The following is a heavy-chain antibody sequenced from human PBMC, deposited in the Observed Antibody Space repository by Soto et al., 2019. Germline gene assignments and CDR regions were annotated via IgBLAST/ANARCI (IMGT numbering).Heavy chain of an antibody. V-gene: IGHV1-69*13. J-gene: IGHJ6*02. CDR2: IIPIFGTA. Sequence: SVKVSCKASGGTFSSYAISWVRQAPGQGLEWMGGIIPIFGTANYAQKFQGRVTITADESTSTAYMELSSLRSDDTAVYYCARDSRGNYYDSSGYYQYYYYGMDVWGQGTTVTVSS. D-gene: IGHD3-22*01. CDR1: GGTFSSYA. CDR3: ARDSRGNYYDSSGYYQYYYYGMDV.